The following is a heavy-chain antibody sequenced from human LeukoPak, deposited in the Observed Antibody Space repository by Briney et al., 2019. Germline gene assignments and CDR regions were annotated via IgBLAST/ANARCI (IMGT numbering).Heavy chain of an antibody. CDR2: IYYSGST. Sequence: PSETLSLTCTVSGGSISSSSYYWGWIRQPPGKGLEWIGSIYYSGSTYYNPSLKSRVTISVDTSKNQFSLKLSSVTAADTAVYCCARSDCGDYSDYFDYWGQGTLVTVSS. D-gene: IGHD4-17*01. CDR1: GGSISSSSYY. V-gene: IGHV4-39*01. J-gene: IGHJ4*02. CDR3: ARSDCGDYSDYFDY.